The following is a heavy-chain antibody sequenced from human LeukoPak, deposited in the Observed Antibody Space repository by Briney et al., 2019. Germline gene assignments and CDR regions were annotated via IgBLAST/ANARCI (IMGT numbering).Heavy chain of an antibody. Sequence: ASVKVSCKASGYNFIGYGISWVRQAPGQGLEWMGWISGHNGDTDYAQKFQHRVTMTTDTSTSTASMELRSLTSDDTAVYYCARDGDPLESLYYCGMDVWGQGTTVIVSS. CDR1: GYNFIGYG. CDR2: ISGHNGDT. V-gene: IGHV1-18*01. J-gene: IGHJ6*02. D-gene: IGHD3-3*01. CDR3: ARDGDPLESLYYCGMDV.